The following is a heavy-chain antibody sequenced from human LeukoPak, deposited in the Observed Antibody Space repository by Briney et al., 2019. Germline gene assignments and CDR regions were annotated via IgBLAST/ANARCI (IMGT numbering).Heavy chain of an antibody. J-gene: IGHJ3*02. D-gene: IGHD2-15*01. CDR3: AKDRFCSGAGGSVAFYI. Sequence: AWGSLRLSCAATGLSFSSYAMSWVRQAPGKGLEWDSYISGNGGPTYYADSVRGRVTISRDNSKSTLYLQLNRLRAEDTAIYYCAKDRFCSGAGGSVAFYIWGQGTMVTIAS. CDR1: GLSFSSYA. CDR2: ISGNGGPT. V-gene: IGHV3-23*01.